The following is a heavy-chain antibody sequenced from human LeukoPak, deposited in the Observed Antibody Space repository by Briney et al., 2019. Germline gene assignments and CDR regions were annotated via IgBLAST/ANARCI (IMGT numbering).Heavy chain of an antibody. CDR3: ARASLARGTPFYFGMDV. CDR2: IIPIFGTA. J-gene: IGHJ6*02. V-gene: IGHV1-69*13. CDR1: GGTFSSYA. Sequence: LRASVKVSCKASGGTFSSYAISWVRQAPGQGLEWMGGIIPIFGTANYAQKFQGRVTITADESTSTAYMELSSLRSEDTAVYYCARASLARGTPFYFGMDVWGQGTTVIVSS. D-gene: IGHD2-15*01.